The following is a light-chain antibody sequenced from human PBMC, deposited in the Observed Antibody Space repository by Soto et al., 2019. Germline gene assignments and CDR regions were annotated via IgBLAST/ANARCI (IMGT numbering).Light chain of an antibody. Sequence: QLVLTQTPSVSGAPGQKITMSCTGSSSNIGAGYDVHWYQQVPGAAPRLLIYADNNRPSGVPDRFSASKSGTSASLAITGLQGEDEANYYCQSYDTSLSGAIFGAGTKVTVL. CDR3: QSYDTSLSGAI. J-gene: IGLJ2*01. CDR2: ADN. CDR1: SSNIGAGYD. V-gene: IGLV1-40*01.